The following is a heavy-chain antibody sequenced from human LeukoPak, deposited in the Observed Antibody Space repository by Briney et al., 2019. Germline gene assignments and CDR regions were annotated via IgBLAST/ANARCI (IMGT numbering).Heavy chain of an antibody. CDR2: IYSGGST. Sequence: GGSLRLSCAASGFTVSSNYMSWVRQAPGKGLEWVSVIYSGGSTYYADSVKGRFTISRDNSKNTLYLQMNSLRAEDTAVYYCAKTYSWFYFDYWGQGTLVTVSS. CDR1: GFTVSSNY. CDR3: AKTYSWFYFDY. V-gene: IGHV3-53*01. J-gene: IGHJ4*02. D-gene: IGHD6-13*01.